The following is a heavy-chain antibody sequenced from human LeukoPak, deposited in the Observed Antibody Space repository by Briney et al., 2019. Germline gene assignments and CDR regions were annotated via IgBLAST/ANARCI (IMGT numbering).Heavy chain of an antibody. V-gene: IGHV3-33*06. CDR2: IWYDGSNK. Sequence: PGGSLRLSCAASGFTFSSYGMHWVRQAPGKGLEWVAVIWYDGSNKYYADSVKGRFTISRDNSKNTLYLQMNSLRAEDTAVYYCAKDREWLNYYGSGSYVDVLDYWGQGTQVTVSS. J-gene: IGHJ4*02. D-gene: IGHD3-10*01. CDR1: GFTFSSYG. CDR3: AKDREWLNYYGSGSYVDVLDY.